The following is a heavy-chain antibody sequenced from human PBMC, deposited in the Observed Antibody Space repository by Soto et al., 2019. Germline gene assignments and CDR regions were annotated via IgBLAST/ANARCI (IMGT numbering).Heavy chain of an antibody. CDR3: ARDHSSSSAFDY. CDR2: INPSGGST. Sequence: ASVKVSCKASGYTFTNYYMHWVRQAPGQGLEWVGIINPSGGSTSSAQKFQGRVNMTKDTSTSTVYMELSSLRSEDTAVYYCARDHSSSSAFDYWGQGTLVTVSS. V-gene: IGHV1-46*01. D-gene: IGHD6-6*01. CDR1: GYTFTNYY. J-gene: IGHJ4*02.